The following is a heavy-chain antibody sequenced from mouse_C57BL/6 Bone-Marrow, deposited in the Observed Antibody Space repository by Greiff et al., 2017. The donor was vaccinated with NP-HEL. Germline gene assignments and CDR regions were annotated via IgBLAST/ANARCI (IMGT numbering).Heavy chain of an antibody. J-gene: IGHJ1*03. CDR2: IRNKANGYTT. Sequence: DVMLVESGGGLVQPGGSLSLSCAASGFTFTDYYMSWVRQPPGKALEWLGFIRNKANGYTTEYSASVKGRFTISRDNSQSILYLQMNALRAEDSATYYCARYTTVVPLYFDVWGTGTTVTVSS. CDR3: ARYTTVVPLYFDV. CDR1: GFTFTDYY. D-gene: IGHD1-1*01. V-gene: IGHV7-3*01.